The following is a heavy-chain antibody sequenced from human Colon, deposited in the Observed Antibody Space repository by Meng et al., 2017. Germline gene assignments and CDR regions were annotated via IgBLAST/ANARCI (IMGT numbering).Heavy chain of an antibody. CDR1: SGSFSSSNW. V-gene: IGHV4-4*02. D-gene: IGHD3-10*01. CDR2: IYHSGNT. CDR3: ARRAPLWFGELASFDS. J-gene: IGHJ4*02. Sequence: QVQGRRSGPGLVKPSGTLSPTCTVSSGSFSSSNWWTWVRQPPGKGLEWIGEIYHSGNTNYNPSLKSRVTISVDKSKNQFSLKLNSVTAADTAVYFCARRAPLWFGELASFDSWGQGTLVTVSS.